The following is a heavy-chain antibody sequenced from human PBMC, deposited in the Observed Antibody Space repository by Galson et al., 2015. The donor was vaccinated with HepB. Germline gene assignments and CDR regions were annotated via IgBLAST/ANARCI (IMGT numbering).Heavy chain of an antibody. CDR3: ARDLNTDHSVYYYDSSGYLPQYFQH. D-gene: IGHD3-22*01. Sequence: SVKVSCKASGYTFTSYGISWVRQAPGQGLEWMGWISAYNGNTNYAQKLQGRVTMTTDTSTSTAYMEQRSLRSDDTAVYYCARDLNTDHSVYYYDSSGYLPQYFQHWGQGTLVTVSS. V-gene: IGHV1-18*04. J-gene: IGHJ1*01. CDR2: ISAYNGNT. CDR1: GYTFTSYG.